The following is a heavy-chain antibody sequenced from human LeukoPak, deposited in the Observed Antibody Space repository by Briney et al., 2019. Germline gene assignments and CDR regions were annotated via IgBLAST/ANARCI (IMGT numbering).Heavy chain of an antibody. J-gene: IGHJ4*02. D-gene: IGHD2-15*01. Sequence: GGSLRLSCAASGFTFSSYGMHWARQAPGKGLEWVAILHYDRSRKYYADSVKGRFTISRDNSKNTLYLQMNSLRPVDTAVYYCAKDLCASCYGFDYWGQGTLVAVSS. CDR1: GFTFSSYG. V-gene: IGHV3-30*02. CDR3: AKDLCASCYGFDY. CDR2: LHYDRSRK.